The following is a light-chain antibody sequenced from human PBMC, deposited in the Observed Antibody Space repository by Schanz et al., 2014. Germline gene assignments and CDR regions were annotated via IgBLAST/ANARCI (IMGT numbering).Light chain of an antibody. J-gene: IGLJ3*02. Sequence: QSVLTQPPSASGTPGQRVTISCTGSSSNIGAAYDVHWYQQPPGTAPKVLIYGNSNRPSGGPDRFSGSKSGTSASLAITGLQAEDEADYYCCSYAGSYTWVFGGGTKVTVL. CDR2: GNS. CDR3: CSYAGSYTWV. CDR1: SSNIGAAYD. V-gene: IGLV1-40*01.